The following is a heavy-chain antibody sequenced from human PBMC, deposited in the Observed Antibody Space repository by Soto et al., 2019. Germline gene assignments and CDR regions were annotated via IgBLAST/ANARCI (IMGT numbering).Heavy chain of an antibody. CDR1: GFTFDDYA. CDR2: INWSGGSI. V-gene: IGHV3-9*01. D-gene: IGHD4-4*01. J-gene: IGHJ6*02. CDR3: AKDTGSNWAYGMDV. Sequence: QLVESGGGLGQPGRSLRLSCAASGFTFDDYAMHWVRQAPGKGPEWVSGINWSGGSIGYADSVKGRFTISRGNAKNTLYLQMNSLRVDDTALYYCAKDTGSNWAYGMDVWGQGTMVTVSS.